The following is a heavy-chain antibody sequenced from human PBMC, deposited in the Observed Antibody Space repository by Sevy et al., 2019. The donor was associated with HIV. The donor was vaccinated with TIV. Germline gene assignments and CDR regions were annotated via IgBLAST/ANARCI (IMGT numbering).Heavy chain of an antibody. CDR1: GFTFSKYG. Sequence: QLGGSLRLSCAASGFTFSKYGMHWVRQAPGKRLEWVGVMSDDGRKEKYADSVKGRFTISRDNSNNTLYLQMNRLRVEDTAVYYCAKDGRYDVLIGYFSPGPFDIWGQGTAVTVSS. V-gene: IGHV3-30*18. CDR3: AKDGRYDVLIGYFSPGPFDI. J-gene: IGHJ3*02. D-gene: IGHD3-9*01. CDR2: MSDDGRKE.